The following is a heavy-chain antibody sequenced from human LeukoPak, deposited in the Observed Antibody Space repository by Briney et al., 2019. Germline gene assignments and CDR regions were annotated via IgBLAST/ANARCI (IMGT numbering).Heavy chain of an antibody. J-gene: IGHJ4*02. CDR3: ARDNDSSGYYSHGLDS. CDR2: IYYSGST. V-gene: IGHV4-59*01. CDR1: GGSISSYY. Sequence: SETLSLTCTVSGGSISSYYWSWIRQPPGKGLEWIGYIYYSGSTNYNPSLKSRVTISVDTSKNQFSLKLSSVTAADTAAYYCARDNDSSGYYSHGLDSWGQGTLVTVSS. D-gene: IGHD3-22*01.